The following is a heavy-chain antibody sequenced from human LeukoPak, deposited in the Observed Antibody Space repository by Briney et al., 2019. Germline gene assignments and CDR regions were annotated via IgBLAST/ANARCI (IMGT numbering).Heavy chain of an antibody. CDR3: VKETAGAGTDYFDY. V-gene: IGHV3-23*01. CDR2: ISGSGGNT. CDR1: GFTFSSYA. D-gene: IGHD6-13*01. J-gene: IGHJ4*02. Sequence: GGSLRLSCAASGFTFSSYAMSWVRQAPGKGLEWVSAISGSGGNTYYADSVKGRFTISRDNSKNTLYLQMNSQRAEDTAVYYCVKETAGAGTDYFDYWGQGTLVTVSS.